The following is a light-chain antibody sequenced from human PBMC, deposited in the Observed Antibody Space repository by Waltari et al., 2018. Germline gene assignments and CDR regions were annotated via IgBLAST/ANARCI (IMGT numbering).Light chain of an antibody. CDR3: SSYTTSNTWV. Sequence: QSALTQPASVSGSPGQSITIFCTGTRSYVCVHNSVSGYQNDPGKAPKHMSYAVNKRPSGGTDRFAGARSGKTASLTIDGLQAEDEADYYCSSYTTSNTWVFGGGTKLTVL. CDR2: AVN. CDR1: RSYVCVHNS. J-gene: IGLJ3*02. V-gene: IGLV2-14*03.